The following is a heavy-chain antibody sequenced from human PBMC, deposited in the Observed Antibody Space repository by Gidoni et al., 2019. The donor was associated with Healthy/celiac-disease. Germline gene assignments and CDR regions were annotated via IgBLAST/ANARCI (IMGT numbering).Heavy chain of an antibody. CDR2: ISSSSSYI. J-gene: IGHJ4*02. CDR3: ARDPSTYYYDSSGYG. Sequence: EVQLVESGGGLVKPGGSLRLSCAASGFTFSSYSMNWVRQAPGKGLEWVSSISSSSSYIYYADSVKGRFTISRDNAKNSLYLQMNSLRAEDTAVYYCARDPSTYYYDSSGYGWGQGTLVTVSS. CDR1: GFTFSSYS. V-gene: IGHV3-21*01. D-gene: IGHD3-22*01.